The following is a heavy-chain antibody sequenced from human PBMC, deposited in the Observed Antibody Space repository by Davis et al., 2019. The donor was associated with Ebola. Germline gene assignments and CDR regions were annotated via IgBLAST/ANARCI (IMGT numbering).Heavy chain of an antibody. Sequence: AASVKVSCKASGYTFSSYGISWVRQAPGQGLEWMGWISAYSRNTNYAEKLQGRVTMTTDTSTSTVYMEVRSLRSEDTAVYYCAKVVTIYYYYGMDVWGQGTTVTVSS. J-gene: IGHJ6*02. CDR3: AKVVTIYYYYGMDV. V-gene: IGHV1-18*04. CDR2: ISAYSRNT. CDR1: GYTFSSYG. D-gene: IGHD5-18*01.